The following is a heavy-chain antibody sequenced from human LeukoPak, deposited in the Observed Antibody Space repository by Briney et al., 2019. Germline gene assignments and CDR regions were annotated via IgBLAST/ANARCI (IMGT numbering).Heavy chain of an antibody. Sequence: SETLSLTCAVSGGSISSSNWWSWVRQPPGKGLEWIGEIYHSGSTNYNPSLKSRVTISVDKSKNQFSLKLTSVTAADTAVYYCARDTSSWPTLEYWGPGTLVTVSS. CDR3: ARDTSSWPTLEY. D-gene: IGHD6-13*01. CDR1: GGSISSSNW. J-gene: IGHJ4*02. V-gene: IGHV4-4*02. CDR2: IYHSGST.